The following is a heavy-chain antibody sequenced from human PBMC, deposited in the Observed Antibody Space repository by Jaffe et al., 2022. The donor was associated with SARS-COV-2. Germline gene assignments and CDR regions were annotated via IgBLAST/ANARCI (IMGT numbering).Heavy chain of an antibody. V-gene: IGHV4-39*01. D-gene: IGHD6-6*01. CDR3: ARRWIAAPRGIYYYYGMDV. CDR2: IYYSGST. Sequence: QLQLQESGPGLVKPSETLSLTCTVSGGSISSSSYYWGWIRQPPGKGLEWIGSIYYSGSTYYNPSLKSRVTISVDTSKNQFSLKLSSVTAADTAVYYCARRWIAAPRGIYYYYGMDVWGQGTTVTVSS. CDR1: GGSISSSSYY. J-gene: IGHJ6*02.